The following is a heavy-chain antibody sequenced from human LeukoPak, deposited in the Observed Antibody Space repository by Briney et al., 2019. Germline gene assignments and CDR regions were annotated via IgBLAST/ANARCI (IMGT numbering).Heavy chain of an antibody. V-gene: IGHV3-21*01. CDR1: GFTFSSYS. CDR3: ASLLIAAAATDY. Sequence: PGGSLRLSRAASGFTFSSYSMNWVRQAPGKGRDWVSSISSSSSYIYYADSVKGRFTISRDNAKHSLYLQMNSLRAADTAVYYCASLLIAAAATDYWGQGTLVTVSS. D-gene: IGHD6-13*01. CDR2: ISSSSSYI. J-gene: IGHJ4*02.